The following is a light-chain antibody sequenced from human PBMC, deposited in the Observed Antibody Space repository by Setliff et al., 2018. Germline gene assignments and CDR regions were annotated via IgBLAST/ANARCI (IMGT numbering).Light chain of an antibody. Sequence: QSVLTQPASVSGSPGQSITISCTGTSSYIGAYDYVAWYLHHPGKAPKLLIYDVSHRPSGVSPRLSGSKSGNTASLTISGLQAEDEADYYCSSYTTRTSLDVFGTGTRAPS. CDR3: SSYTTRTSLDV. J-gene: IGLJ1*01. CDR2: DVS. V-gene: IGLV2-14*03. CDR1: SSYIGAYDY.